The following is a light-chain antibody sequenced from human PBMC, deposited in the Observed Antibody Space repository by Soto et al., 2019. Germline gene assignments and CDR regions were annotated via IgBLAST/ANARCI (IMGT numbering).Light chain of an antibody. CDR3: QQYYSTPQNT. V-gene: IGKV4-1*01. J-gene: IGKJ2*01. CDR2: WAS. CDR1: QSVLYSSNNKNY. Sequence: DIVMTQSPDSLAVSLGERATINCKSSQSVLYSSNNKNYLAWYQQKPGQPPKLLIYWASTRESGVPDRVSGSGSGTDFTLTISSLQAEDVAVYYCQQYYSTPQNTFGQGTKLEIK.